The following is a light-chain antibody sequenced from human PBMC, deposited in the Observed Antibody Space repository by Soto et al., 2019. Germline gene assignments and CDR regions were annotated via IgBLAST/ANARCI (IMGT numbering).Light chain of an antibody. CDR2: NEV. CDR1: NIGSKS. Sequence: SYELTQSPSVSVAPGKTATIPCGGNNIGSKSVHWYQQKPGQAPVLVINNEVDRPSGIPERFSGSNSGNTATLTIPRVDAGDEADYYCHVWDSDSDHPVFGGGTKVTVL. V-gene: IGLV3-21*04. J-gene: IGLJ2*01. CDR3: HVWDSDSDHPV.